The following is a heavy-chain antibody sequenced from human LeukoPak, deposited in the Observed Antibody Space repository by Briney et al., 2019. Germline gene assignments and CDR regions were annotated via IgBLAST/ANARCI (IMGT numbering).Heavy chain of an antibody. CDR2: ISSSGSTI. J-gene: IGHJ6*04. D-gene: IGHD3-3*01. CDR3: ARDRSITSFGVVRRNKVGTLDV. V-gene: IGHV3-11*04. CDR1: GFTFSDYY. Sequence: PGGSLRLSCAASGFTFSDYYMSWIRQAPGKGLEWVSYISSSGSTIYYADSVKGRFTISRDNAKNSLYLQMNSLRAEDTAVYYCARDRSITSFGVVRRNKVGTLDVWGKGTTVTVSS.